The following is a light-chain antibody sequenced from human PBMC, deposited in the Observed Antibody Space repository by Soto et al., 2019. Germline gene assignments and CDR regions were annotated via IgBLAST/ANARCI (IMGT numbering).Light chain of an antibody. Sequence: DIQLTQSPSSLSASVGDRVTITCQASRDINNYLVWYQQKPGKAPKFLIFDASILETGVPSRFRGSGSGTDFTFTINSLQPEDIATYYCQQYHNLPRTFGQGTKVDIK. CDR2: DAS. J-gene: IGKJ1*01. CDR1: RDINNY. CDR3: QQYHNLPRT. V-gene: IGKV1-33*01.